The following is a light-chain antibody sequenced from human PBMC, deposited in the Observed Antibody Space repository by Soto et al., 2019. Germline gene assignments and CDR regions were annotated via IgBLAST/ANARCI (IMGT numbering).Light chain of an antibody. Sequence: ELVVTQSPATLSVSPGERVTLSCRTSQDVSSKLAWYQQKAGQAPSLLIYDASTRATGTPARFSGSGSGTEFTLAVSSLQSEDYAVYYCQQRSFSITFGQGTRLEIK. V-gene: IGKV3D-15*01. CDR2: DAS. CDR1: QDVSSK. CDR3: QQRSFSIT. J-gene: IGKJ5*01.